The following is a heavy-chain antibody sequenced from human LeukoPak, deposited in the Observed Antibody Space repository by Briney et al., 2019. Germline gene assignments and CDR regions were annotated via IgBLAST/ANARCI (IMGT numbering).Heavy chain of an antibody. J-gene: IGHJ4*02. CDR1: GYSISSGYY. Sequence: SETLSLTCTVSGYSISSGYYWGWIRQPPGKGLEWIGSIYHSGSTYYNPSLKSRVTISVDTSKNQFSLKLSSVTAADTAVYYCATSYDSSGYSPGYFDYWGQGTLVTVSS. D-gene: IGHD3-22*01. V-gene: IGHV4-38-2*02. CDR2: IYHSGST. CDR3: ATSYDSSGYSPGYFDY.